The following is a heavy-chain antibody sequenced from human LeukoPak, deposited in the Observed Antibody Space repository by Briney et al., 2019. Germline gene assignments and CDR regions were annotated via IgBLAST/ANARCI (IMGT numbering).Heavy chain of an antibody. CDR1: GYTLTELS. J-gene: IGHJ4*02. Sequence: ASVKVSCKVSGYTLTELSMHWVRQAPGKGLEWMGGFDPEDGETIYAQKFQGRVTITADESTSTAYMELSSLRSEDTAVYYCARDRSYYDSTSEYYFDYWGQGTLVTVSS. CDR2: FDPEDGET. D-gene: IGHD3-22*01. CDR3: ARDRSYYDSTSEYYFDY. V-gene: IGHV1-24*01.